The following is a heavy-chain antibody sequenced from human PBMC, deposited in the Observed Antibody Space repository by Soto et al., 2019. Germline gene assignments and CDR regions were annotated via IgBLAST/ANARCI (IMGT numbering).Heavy chain of an antibody. CDR2: INHGGGT. V-gene: IGHV4-34*02. J-gene: IGHJ4*02. D-gene: IGHD6-25*01. Sequence: QVQMQQWGAGLVKPSESLSLTCAVYGGSFSDYYWNWIRQSPGKGLEWIGEINHGGGTNYNPSLKSRFTRSIDTSKNQFSLKLSSVTAADTALYYCARSPRLAIAYFDFWGQGTLVTVSS. CDR3: ARSPRLAIAYFDF. CDR1: GGSFSDYY.